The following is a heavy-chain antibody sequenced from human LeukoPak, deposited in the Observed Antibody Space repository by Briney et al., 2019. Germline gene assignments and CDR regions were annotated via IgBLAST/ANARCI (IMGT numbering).Heavy chain of an antibody. Sequence: ASVKVSCKASGYMFTSYGLSWVRQAPGQGLKWMGWISAYNGNTRCAQKFQGRVTMTTDTSTRTAYMEMRSLRSDDTAVYYCARDRRGRAVANPYYYNGMDVWGEGTTVTVSS. CDR1: GYMFTSYG. D-gene: IGHD6-19*01. CDR2: ISAYNGNT. J-gene: IGHJ6*04. CDR3: ARDRRGRAVANPYYYNGMDV. V-gene: IGHV1-18*01.